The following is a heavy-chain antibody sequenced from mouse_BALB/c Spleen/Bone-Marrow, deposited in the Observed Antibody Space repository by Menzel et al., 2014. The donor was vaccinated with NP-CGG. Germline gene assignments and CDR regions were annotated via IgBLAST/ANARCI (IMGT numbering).Heavy chain of an antibody. CDR2: ITPGSGST. V-gene: IGHV1S41*01. J-gene: IGHJ4*01. CDR3: ARFPIYYGSYGAMDY. CDR1: GYTFTSYW. Sequence: DLVKPGASVKLSCKASGYTFTSYWINWIKQRPGQGLEWIGRITPGSGSTYYNEKFKGKATLTVDTSSSTAYIQFSSLLSEDSAVYFCARFPIYYGSYGAMDYWGQGTSVTVSS. D-gene: IGHD2-1*01.